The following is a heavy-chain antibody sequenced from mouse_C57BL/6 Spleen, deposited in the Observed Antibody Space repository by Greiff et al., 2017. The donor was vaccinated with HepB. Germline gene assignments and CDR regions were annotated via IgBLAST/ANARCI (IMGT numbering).Heavy chain of an antibody. D-gene: IGHD2-4*01. CDR3: ASHDYDDPFDY. CDR1: GYAFSSSW. CDR2: IYPGDGDT. J-gene: IGHJ2*01. V-gene: IGHV1-82*01. Sequence: QVQLQQSGPELVKPGASVKISCKASGYAFSSSWMNWVKQRPGKGLEWIGRIYPGDGDTNYNGKFKGKATLTADKSSSTAYMQLSSLTSEDSAVYFCASHDYDDPFDYWGQGTTLTVSS.